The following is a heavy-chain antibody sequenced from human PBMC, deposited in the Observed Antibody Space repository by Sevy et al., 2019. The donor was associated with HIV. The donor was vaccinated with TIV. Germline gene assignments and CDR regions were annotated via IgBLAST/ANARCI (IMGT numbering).Heavy chain of an antibody. V-gene: IGHV3-9*01. CDR1: GFTFDDHA. Sequence: GGSLRLSCTGSGFTFDDHAMHWVRQAPGKGLEWVSGISGNSGRIGYADSVKGRFTISRDNAKNSLYLQMNSLRPEDTALYYCAKEAHLRAYSSSELNYWGQGTLVTVSS. CDR2: ISGNSGRI. CDR3: AKEAHLRAYSSSELNY. D-gene: IGHD6-13*01. J-gene: IGHJ4*02.